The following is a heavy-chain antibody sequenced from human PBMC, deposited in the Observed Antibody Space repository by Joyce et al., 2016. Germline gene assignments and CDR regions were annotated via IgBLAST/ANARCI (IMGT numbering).Heavy chain of an antibody. Sequence: QVLLVQSGATVKRPGSSLKFSCKSSGGAFSNVTVNWVRQAPGQRLEWMGGIIPFFGAAKYAEHFQGRVTLPAVLSTRTAFLEVRALTSAGTAVYYCARGGTSSDHFFFYTFDIWGPGTTVIVSS. CDR3: ARGGTSSDHFFFYTFDI. V-gene: IGHV1-69*12. CDR2: IIPFFGAA. J-gene: IGHJ6*02. CDR1: GGAFSNVT. D-gene: IGHD2-2*01.